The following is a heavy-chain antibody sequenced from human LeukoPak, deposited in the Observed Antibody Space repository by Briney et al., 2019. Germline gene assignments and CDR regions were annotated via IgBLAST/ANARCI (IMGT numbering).Heavy chain of an antibody. V-gene: IGHV4-34*01. CDR3: ARLGLDYDSSGYYAFDI. D-gene: IGHD3-22*01. CDR1: GGSFSGYY. J-gene: IGHJ3*02. Sequence: PSETLSLTCAVYGGSFSGYYWSWIRQPPGKGLEWIGEINHSGSTNYNPSLKSRVTISVDTSKNQFSLKLSSVTAADTAVYYCARLGLDYDSSGYYAFDIWGQGTMVTVSS. CDR2: INHSGST.